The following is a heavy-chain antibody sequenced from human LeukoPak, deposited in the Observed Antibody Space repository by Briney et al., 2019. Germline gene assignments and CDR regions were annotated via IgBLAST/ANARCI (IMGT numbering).Heavy chain of an antibody. Sequence: SETLSLTCAVYGGSFSGYYWSWIRQPPGKGLEWIGEINHSGSTNYNPSLKSRVTLSVGTSKNQFSLKLSSVTAADTAVYYCARAGGIPDYWGQGTLVTVSS. J-gene: IGHJ4*02. CDR1: GGSFSGYY. CDR3: ARAGGIPDY. CDR2: INHSGST. V-gene: IGHV4-34*01. D-gene: IGHD1-26*01.